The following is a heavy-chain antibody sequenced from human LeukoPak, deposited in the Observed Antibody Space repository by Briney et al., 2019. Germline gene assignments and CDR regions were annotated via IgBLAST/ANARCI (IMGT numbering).Heavy chain of an antibody. Sequence: GGSLRLSCAASGFTFSSYAMHWVRQAPGKGLEWVAVISYDGSNKYYADSVKGRFTISRDNSKNTLYLQMNSLGAEDTAVYYCARSKRFDIWGQGTMVTVSS. CDR3: ARSKRFDI. V-gene: IGHV3-30-3*01. J-gene: IGHJ3*02. CDR1: GFTFSSYA. CDR2: ISYDGSNK. D-gene: IGHD4-11*01.